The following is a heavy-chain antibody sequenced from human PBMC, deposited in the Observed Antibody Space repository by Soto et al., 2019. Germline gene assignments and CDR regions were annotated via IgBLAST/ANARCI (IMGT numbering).Heavy chain of an antibody. V-gene: IGHV3-23*01. CDR1: GFILSSSA. Sequence: GGSLRLSCAASGFILSSSAMSWVRQAPGRGLEWVSAISGSGTRTYYADSVKGRFTISGDRTKNTVYLQMNSLRAEDTAVYYCAKGPTIFGVVITYEYYYGMDVWGQGTTVTVSS. J-gene: IGHJ6*02. CDR2: ISGSGTRT. CDR3: AKGPTIFGVVITYEYYYGMDV. D-gene: IGHD3-3*01.